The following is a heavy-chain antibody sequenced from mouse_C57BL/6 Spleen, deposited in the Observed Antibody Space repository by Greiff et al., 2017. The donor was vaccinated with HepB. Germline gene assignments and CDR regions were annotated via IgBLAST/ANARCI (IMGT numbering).Heavy chain of an antibody. Sequence: QVQLQQSGAELARPGASVKLSCKASGYTFTSYGISWVKQRTGQGLEWIGEIYPRSGNTYYNEKFKGKATLTADKSSSTAYMALRSLTSEDSAVYFCARFVERAMDYWGQGTSVTVSS. CDR3: ARFVERAMDY. J-gene: IGHJ4*01. CDR1: GYTFTSYG. CDR2: IYPRSGNT. V-gene: IGHV1-81*01.